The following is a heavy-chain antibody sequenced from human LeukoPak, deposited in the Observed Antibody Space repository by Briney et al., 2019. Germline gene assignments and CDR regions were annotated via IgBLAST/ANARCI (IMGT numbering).Heavy chain of an antibody. Sequence: PGRSLRLSCAASGFTFDDYAMHWVRQAPGKGLEWVSGISWNSGSIGYADSVKGRFTISRDNAKNSLYLQMNSLRAEDTALYYCARLRNYAFDIWGQGTMVTVSS. V-gene: IGHV3-9*01. CDR2: ISWNSGSI. CDR3: ARLRNYAFDI. J-gene: IGHJ3*02. CDR1: GFTFDDYA. D-gene: IGHD5-24*01.